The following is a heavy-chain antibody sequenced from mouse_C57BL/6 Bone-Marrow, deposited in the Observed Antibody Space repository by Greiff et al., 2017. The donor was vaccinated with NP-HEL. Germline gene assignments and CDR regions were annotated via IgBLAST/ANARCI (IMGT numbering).Heavy chain of an antibody. J-gene: IGHJ2*01. CDR3: RYYYGSSYFDY. Sequence: VHVKQSGAELVRPGASVKLSCTASGFNIKDDYMHWVKQRPEQGLEWIGWIDPENGDTEYASKFQGKATITADTSSNTAYLQLSSLTSEDTAVYYCRYYYGSSYFDYWGQGTTLTVSS. D-gene: IGHD1-1*01. V-gene: IGHV14-4*01. CDR2: IDPENGDT. CDR1: GFNIKDDY.